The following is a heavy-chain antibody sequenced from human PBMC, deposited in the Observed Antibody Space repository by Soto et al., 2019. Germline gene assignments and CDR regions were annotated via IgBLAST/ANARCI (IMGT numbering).Heavy chain of an antibody. CDR2: IYYSGST. CDR3: ARDPGIAVAGVNWFDP. Sequence: SETLSLTCTVSGGSISSYYWSWIRQPPGKGLEWIGYIYYSGSTNYNPSLKSRVTISVDTSKNQFSLKLSSVTAADTAVYYCARDPGIAVAGVNWFDPWGQGTLVTVSS. CDR1: GGSISSYY. D-gene: IGHD6-19*01. J-gene: IGHJ5*02. V-gene: IGHV4-59*01.